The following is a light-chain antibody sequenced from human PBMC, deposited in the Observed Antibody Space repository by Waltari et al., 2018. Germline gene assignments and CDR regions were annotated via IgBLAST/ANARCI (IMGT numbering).Light chain of an antibody. CDR3: QQYYTYPLT. J-gene: IGKJ4*01. CDR1: KSISIC. CDR2: QAS. Sequence: DIQMTQSPSPLSASVGARVPIPCRASKSISICLAWYQQRPGKAPKHLIYQASTLESDVPSRFSGTGSGTEFTLTISSLQPDDFATYYCQQYYTYPLTFGGGTKVDIK. V-gene: IGKV1-5*03.